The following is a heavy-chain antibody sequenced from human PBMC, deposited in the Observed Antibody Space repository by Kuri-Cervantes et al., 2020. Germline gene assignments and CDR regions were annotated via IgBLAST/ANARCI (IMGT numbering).Heavy chain of an antibody. J-gene: IGHJ4*02. CDR3: ATDPRIAAPS. V-gene: IGHV2-70*16. D-gene: IGHD6-6*01. Sequence: TLSLTCAVYGGSFSGYYWSWIRQPPGKALEWLARIDWDDDKFYSTSLKTRLTISKDTSKNQVVLTMTNMDPVDTATYYCATDPRIAAPSWGQGTLVTVSS. CDR1: GGSFSGYY. CDR2: IDWDDDK.